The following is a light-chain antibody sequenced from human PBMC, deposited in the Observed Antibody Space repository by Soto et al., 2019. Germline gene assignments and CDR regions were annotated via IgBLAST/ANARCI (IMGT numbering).Light chain of an antibody. V-gene: IGKV3-15*01. J-gene: IGKJ2*01. CDR3: QQYSSWPPYT. Sequence: EIVMTQSPATLSVSPGERATLSCRASQSISSNFAWYQQKPGQAPRLLIYGASTRATEIPDRFSGSGAGTEFTLTISSLQSADFAIYYCQQYSSWPPYTFGQGTKLEIK. CDR1: QSISSN. CDR2: GAS.